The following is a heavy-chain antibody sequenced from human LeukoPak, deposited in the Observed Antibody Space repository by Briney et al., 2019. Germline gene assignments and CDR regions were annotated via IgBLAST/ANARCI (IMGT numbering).Heavy chain of an antibody. CDR2: MNPNSGNT. J-gene: IGHJ4*02. D-gene: IGHD6-19*01. CDR1: GYTFTSYD. CDR3: ASPTPLKYSSGWYPLDY. Sequence: ASVKVSCKASGYTFTSYDINWVRQATGQGLEWMGWMNPNSGNTGYAQKFQGRVTITRNTSISTAYMELSSLRSEDTAVYYCASPTPLKYSSGWYPLDYWGQGTLVTVSS. V-gene: IGHV1-8*03.